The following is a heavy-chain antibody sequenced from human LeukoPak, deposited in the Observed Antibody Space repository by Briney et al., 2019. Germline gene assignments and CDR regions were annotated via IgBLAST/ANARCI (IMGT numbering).Heavy chain of an antibody. CDR2: IYHSGST. J-gene: IGHJ5*02. CDR3: ARRRGGWLVRSNWFDP. V-gene: IGHV4-38-2*02. D-gene: IGHD5-24*01. CDR1: GYSISSGYY. Sequence: SETLSLTCTVSGYSISSGYYWGWIRQPPGKGLEWIGSIYHSGSTYYNPSLKSRVTISVDTSKNQFSLKPSSVTAADTAVYYCARRRGGWLVRSNWFDPWGQGTLVTVSP.